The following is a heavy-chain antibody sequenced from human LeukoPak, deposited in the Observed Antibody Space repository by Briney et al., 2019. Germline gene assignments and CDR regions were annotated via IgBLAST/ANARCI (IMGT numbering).Heavy chain of an antibody. CDR1: GFTFSSYG. J-gene: IGHJ6*02. CDR3: ARPLRDCSGGSCYTGLYGMDV. V-gene: IGHV3-33*01. D-gene: IGHD2-15*01. Sequence: GRSLRLSCAASGFTFSSYGMHWVRQAPGKGLEWVAVIWYDGSNKYYADSVKGRFTISRDNSKNTLYLQMNSLRAEDTALYYCARPLRDCSGGSCYTGLYGMDVWGQGTTATVSS. CDR2: IWYDGSNK.